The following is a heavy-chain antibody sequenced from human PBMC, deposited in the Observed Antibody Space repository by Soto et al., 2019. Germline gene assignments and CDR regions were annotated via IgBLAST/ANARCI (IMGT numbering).Heavy chain of an antibody. CDR1: GYTFTSYG. D-gene: IGHD6-13*01. J-gene: IGHJ6*02. CDR2: ISAYNGNT. Sequence: ASVKVSCKASGYTFTSYGISWVQQAPGQGLEWMGWISAYNGNTNYAQKLQGRVTMTTDTSTSTAYMELRSLRSDDTAVYYCARGVYSSSWATDYYGMDVWGQGTTVTVSS. CDR3: ARGVYSSSWATDYYGMDV. V-gene: IGHV1-18*01.